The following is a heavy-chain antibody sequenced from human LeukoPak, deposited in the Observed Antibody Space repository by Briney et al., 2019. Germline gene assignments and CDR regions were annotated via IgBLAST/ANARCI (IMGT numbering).Heavy chain of an antibody. J-gene: IGHJ4*02. Sequence: SETLSLTCAVYGGSFSGYYWSWIRQPPGKGLEWIGEINHSGSTNYNPSLKSRVTISVKTSKNQFSLKLSSVTAADTAVYYCARVTGYMIEDYFDYWGQGTLVTVSS. CDR3: ARVTGYMIEDYFDY. V-gene: IGHV4-34*01. CDR1: GGSFSGYY. CDR2: INHSGST. D-gene: IGHD3-22*01.